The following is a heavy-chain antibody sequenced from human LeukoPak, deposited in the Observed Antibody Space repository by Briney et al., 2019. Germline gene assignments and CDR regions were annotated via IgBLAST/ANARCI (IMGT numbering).Heavy chain of an antibody. Sequence: GGSLRLSCAASGFTFSSYWMSWVRQAPGKGLEWVANIKQDGSEKYYVDSVKGRFTFSRDNSKNTLYLQMNSLRAEDTAVYYCARGGLYDSSSWSWPNFDYWGQGTLVTVSS. D-gene: IGHD6-13*01. V-gene: IGHV3-7*01. CDR1: GFTFSSYW. CDR2: IKQDGSEK. CDR3: ARGGLYDSSSWSWPNFDY. J-gene: IGHJ4*02.